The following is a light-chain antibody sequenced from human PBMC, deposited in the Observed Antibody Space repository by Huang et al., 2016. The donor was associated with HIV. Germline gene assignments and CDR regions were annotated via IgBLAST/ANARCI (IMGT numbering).Light chain of an antibody. Sequence: EVDMTQSPATLSVSPGERATLSCRARQSVGSNLAWYQQRPGQAPRLLIYGASMRATGVPVRFSGSGSGTDFTLTISSLQSEDFAIYYCQRYNDWLSLTFGGGTRVEIK. CDR1: QSVGSN. CDR2: GAS. J-gene: IGKJ4*01. V-gene: IGKV3-15*01. CDR3: QRYNDWLSLT.